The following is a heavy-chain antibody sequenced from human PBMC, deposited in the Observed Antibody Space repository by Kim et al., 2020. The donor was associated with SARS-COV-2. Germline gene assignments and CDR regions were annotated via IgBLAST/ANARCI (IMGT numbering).Heavy chain of an antibody. CDR3: VRDHQQQGGVFDY. V-gene: IGHV3-11*01. CDR2: ISSSSSTR. D-gene: IGHD3-16*01. Sequence: GGSLRLSCAVSGFTFSDYYMSWIRQPPGKGLEWVSYISSSSSTRYYADSVRGRFTISRDNANNSLYLQMDNLRAEDTAVYFCVRDHQQQGGVFDYWGQGSLVTVSS. CDR1: GFTFSDYY. J-gene: IGHJ4*02.